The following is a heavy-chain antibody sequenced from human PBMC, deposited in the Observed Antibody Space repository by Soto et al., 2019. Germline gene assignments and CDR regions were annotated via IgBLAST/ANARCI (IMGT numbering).Heavy chain of an antibody. J-gene: IGHJ6*02. CDR1: GGSFSGYY. CDR2: INHSGST. CDR3: ARGGGYYYYYGMDV. D-gene: IGHD2-15*01. Sequence: KTSETLSLTCAVYGGSFSGYYWSWIRQPPGKGLEWIGEINHSGSTNYNPSLKSRVTISVDTSKNQFSLKLSSVTAADTAVYYCARGGGYYYYYGMDVWGQGTTVTSP. V-gene: IGHV4-34*01.